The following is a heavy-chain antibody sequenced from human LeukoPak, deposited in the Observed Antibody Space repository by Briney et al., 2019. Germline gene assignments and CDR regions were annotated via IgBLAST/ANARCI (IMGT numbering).Heavy chain of an antibody. Sequence: SQTLSLTCVISGDSVVSNSTACNWIRQSPARGLEWLVRIYYRSKWYNDYAVSVKSRIIINPDTSKNQFSLQLNSVTPEDTAVYYCARGGQGDGYSADEAFDVWGQGTMVTVS. D-gene: IGHD5-24*01. CDR1: GDSVVSNSTA. CDR2: IYYRSKWYN. V-gene: IGHV6-1*01. J-gene: IGHJ3*01. CDR3: ARGGQGDGYSADEAFDV.